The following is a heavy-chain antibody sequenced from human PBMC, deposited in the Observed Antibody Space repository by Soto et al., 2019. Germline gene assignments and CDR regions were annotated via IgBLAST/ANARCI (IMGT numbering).Heavy chain of an antibody. CDR2: ISGSGGST. Sequence: VGSLRLSCAASGFTFSSYAMSWVRQAPGKGLEWVSAISGSGGSTYYADSVKGRFTISRDNSKNTLYLQMNSLRAEDTAVYYCAKDHRIRDHFYYFDYWGQGTLVTVSS. CDR1: GFTFSSYA. J-gene: IGHJ4*02. V-gene: IGHV3-23*01. CDR3: AKDHRIRDHFYYFDY. D-gene: IGHD3-3*02.